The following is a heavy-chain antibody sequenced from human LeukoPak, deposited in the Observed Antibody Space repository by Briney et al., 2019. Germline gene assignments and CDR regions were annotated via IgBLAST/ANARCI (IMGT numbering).Heavy chain of an antibody. CDR3: ASLYYYDFWSGYYTYMDV. CDR2: IYYSGST. Sequence: SETLSLTCTVSSGSISSYYWSWIRQPPGQGLEWIGYIYYSGSTNYNPSLKSRVTISVDTSKNQFSLKLSSVTAADTAVYYCASLYYYDFWSGYYTYMDVWGKGTTVTVSS. D-gene: IGHD3-3*01. J-gene: IGHJ6*03. V-gene: IGHV4-59*01. CDR1: SGSISSYY.